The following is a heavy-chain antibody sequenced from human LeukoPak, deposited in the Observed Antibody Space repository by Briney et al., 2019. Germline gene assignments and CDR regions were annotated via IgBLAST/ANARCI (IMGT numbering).Heavy chain of an antibody. CDR2: IHPNSGDT. Sequence: ASVKVSCKASGYTFIGYYMHWVRQAPGQGLEWMGWIHPNSGDTNYAQSFQGRVTMTRDTSINTAHMELSRLRSNDTAIYYCAIHTGTNSFFDFWGRGTLVTVSS. CDR1: GYTFIGYY. V-gene: IGHV1-2*02. J-gene: IGHJ4*02. CDR3: AIHTGTNSFFDF. D-gene: IGHD3-10*01.